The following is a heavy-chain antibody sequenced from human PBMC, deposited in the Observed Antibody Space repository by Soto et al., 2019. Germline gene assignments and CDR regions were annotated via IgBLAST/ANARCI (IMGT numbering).Heavy chain of an antibody. J-gene: IGHJ4*02. V-gene: IGHV3-73*01. D-gene: IGHD3-16*02. Sequence: GGSLRLSCAASGFTFSGSAMHWVRQASGKGLEWVGRIRSKANSYATAYAASVKGRFTISRDDSKNTAYLQMNSLKTEDTAVYYCTRHLLNPWGELSLDWGQGTLVTVSS. CDR1: GFTFSGSA. CDR3: TRHLLNPWGELSLD. CDR2: IRSKANSYAT.